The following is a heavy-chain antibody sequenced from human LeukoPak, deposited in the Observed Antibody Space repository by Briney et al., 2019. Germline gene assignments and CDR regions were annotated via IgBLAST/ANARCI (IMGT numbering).Heavy chain of an antibody. J-gene: IGHJ3*02. CDR3: PRGAPDSMGAFGI. CDR1: GYSFSSYW. D-gene: IGHD3-22*01. CDR2: IYLGDFDH. Sequence: GESLKISFNGSGYSFSSYWIGWGRQRPGKGLELVVIIYLGDFDHRYSPSFQGQVTISADKSISTAYLKWSSLKASDSAMYYCPRGAPDSMGAFGIWGQGTMVTVSS. V-gene: IGHV5-51*01.